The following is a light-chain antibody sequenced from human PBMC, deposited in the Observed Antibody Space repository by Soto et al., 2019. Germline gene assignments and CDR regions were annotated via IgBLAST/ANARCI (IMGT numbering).Light chain of an antibody. Sequence: IVMTQAPATLSVSPGERATLSCRASQSVTSKLAGYQQKPGPTPRLLIDGASATATGVPARVSGSGSGTEFTLTSISLQSDEFAVYYCRQNNHWTFGQGTKVDIK. CDR2: GAS. V-gene: IGKV3-15*01. CDR1: QSVTSK. J-gene: IGKJ1*01. CDR3: RQNNHWT.